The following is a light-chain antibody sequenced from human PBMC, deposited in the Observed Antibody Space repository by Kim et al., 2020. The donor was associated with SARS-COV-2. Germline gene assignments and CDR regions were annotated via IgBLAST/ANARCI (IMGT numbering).Light chain of an antibody. CDR3: KSRDSSGDHVL. V-gene: IGLV3-19*01. CDR1: SLKNYY. CDR2: GKN. J-gene: IGLJ2*01. Sequence: SSELTQDPAVSVALGQTVRITCQGDSLKNYYASWYQQKPGQAPVLFVYGKNYRPSRIPDRFSGSSSGDNTSLTITGAQAEDEADYYCKSRDSSGDHVLFG.